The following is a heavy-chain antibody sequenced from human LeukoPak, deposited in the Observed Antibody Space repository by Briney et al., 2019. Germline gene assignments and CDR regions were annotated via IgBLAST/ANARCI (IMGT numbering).Heavy chain of an antibody. CDR3: ARDNVVGVTKDAFDI. Sequence: SQTLSLTCALSGDSVSINSAVWNWIRQSPSRGLEWLGSTYYRAKWYNDYAVSVKSRITINPDTSKNQFSLQLNSVTPEDTAVYYCARDNVVGVTKDAFDIWGQGTMVTVSS. J-gene: IGHJ3*02. D-gene: IGHD1-26*01. V-gene: IGHV6-1*01. CDR2: TYYRAKWYN. CDR1: GDSVSINSAV.